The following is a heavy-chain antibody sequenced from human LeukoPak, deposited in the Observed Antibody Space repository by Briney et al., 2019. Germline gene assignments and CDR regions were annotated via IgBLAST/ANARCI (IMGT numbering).Heavy chain of an antibody. CDR2: VSGNGGST. D-gene: IGHD3-16*02. J-gene: IGHJ4*02. V-gene: IGHV3-23*01. CDR3: ARDPGYSSPIDY. CDR1: GFTFSSCA. Sequence: GGSLRLSCAASGFTFSSCAKSWGRKAPGQGQEWISTVSGNGGSTYYADSVKGRFTISRDNSKNTLYLQMNSLRAEDTAVYYCARDPGYSSPIDYWGQGTLVTVSS.